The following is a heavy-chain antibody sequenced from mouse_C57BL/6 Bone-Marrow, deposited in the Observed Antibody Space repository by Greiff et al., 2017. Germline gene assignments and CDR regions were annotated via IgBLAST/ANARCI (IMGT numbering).Heavy chain of an antibody. D-gene: IGHD1-1*01. CDR2: IYPRSGNT. V-gene: IGHV1-81*01. CDR1: GYTFTSYG. J-gene: IGHJ4*01. Sequence: QVHVKQSGAELARPGASVKLSCKASGYTFTSYGISWVKQRTGQGLEWIGEIYPRSGNTYYNEKFKGKATLTADKSSSTAYMELRRLTSEDTAVYFCARYYFYAMDYWDLRTSVTVTT. CDR3: ARYYFYAMDY.